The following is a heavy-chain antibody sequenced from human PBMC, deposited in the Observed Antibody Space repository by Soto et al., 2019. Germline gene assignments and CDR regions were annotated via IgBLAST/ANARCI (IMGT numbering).Heavy chain of an antibody. V-gene: IGHV3-23*01. CDR2: IIGNGGGT. J-gene: IGHJ3*01. D-gene: IGHD3-3*01. CDR3: ANDTVGGASFWGGYYSDGLDV. Sequence: EVKLLESGGGLAQPGGSLRLSCVGSGFTFDSYAISWVRQAPGKGLQWISAIIGNGGGTDYAHSVKGRFTISRDNSKNTVHLHMNTLRAKETALYYGANDTVGGASFWGGYYSDGLDVWGQGTMVTVSS. CDR1: GFTFDSYA.